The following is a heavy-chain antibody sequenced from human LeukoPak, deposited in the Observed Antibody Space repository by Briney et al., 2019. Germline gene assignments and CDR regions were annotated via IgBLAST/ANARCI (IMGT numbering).Heavy chain of an antibody. CDR1: GGSISTYY. CDR3: ARDYSTYYLDY. D-gene: IGHD4-11*01. CDR2: IHYSGST. J-gene: IGHJ4*02. V-gene: IGHV4-59*01. Sequence: SETLSLTCTVSGGSISTYYWSWIRQPPGKGLEWIGYIHYSGSTNYNPSLKSRVTISVDTSKNQFSLKLSSVTAADTAVYYCARDYSTYYLDYWGQGSLATVSS.